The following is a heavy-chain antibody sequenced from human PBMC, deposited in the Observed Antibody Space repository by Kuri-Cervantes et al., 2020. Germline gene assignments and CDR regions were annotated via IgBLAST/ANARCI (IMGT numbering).Heavy chain of an antibody. D-gene: IGHD4-17*01. CDR2: ISAYNGNT. Sequence: GESLKISCKASGYTFTSYGISWVRQAPGQGLEWMGWISAYNGNTNYAQKFQGRVTITADESTSTAYMELSSLRSEDTAVYYCARSDYGDHLGYYGMDVWGQGTTVTVSS. CDR1: GYTFTSYG. J-gene: IGHJ6*02. CDR3: ARSDYGDHLGYYGMDV. V-gene: IGHV1-18*01.